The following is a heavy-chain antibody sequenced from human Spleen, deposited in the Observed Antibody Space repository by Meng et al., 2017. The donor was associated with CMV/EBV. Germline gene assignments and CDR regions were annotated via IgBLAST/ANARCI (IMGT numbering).Heavy chain of an antibody. Sequence: SVKVSCKASGGTFSSYTISWVRQAPGQGLEWMGRIIPILGIANYAQKFQGRVTITADKSTSTAYMELSSLRSEDTAVYYCAREGYCSSTSCYTGMDVWGQGTTVTVSS. CDR2: IIPILGIA. J-gene: IGHJ6*02. V-gene: IGHV1-69*02. CDR3: AREGYCSSTSCYTGMDV. CDR1: GGTFSSYT. D-gene: IGHD2-2*02.